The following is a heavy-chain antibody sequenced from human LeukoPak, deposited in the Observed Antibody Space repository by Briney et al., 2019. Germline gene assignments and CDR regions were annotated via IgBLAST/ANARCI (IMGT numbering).Heavy chain of an antibody. CDR3: ARSQTYYDILTGYYPGNLDY. Sequence: SETLSLTCTVSGGSISSYYWSWLRQPPGKGLEWMGYIYYSGSTNYNPSLKSRVTISVDTSKNQFSLKLSSVTAADTAVYYCARSQTYYDILTGYYPGNLDYWGQGTPVTVSS. D-gene: IGHD3-9*01. CDR2: IYYSGST. CDR1: GGSISSYY. J-gene: IGHJ4*02. V-gene: IGHV4-59*01.